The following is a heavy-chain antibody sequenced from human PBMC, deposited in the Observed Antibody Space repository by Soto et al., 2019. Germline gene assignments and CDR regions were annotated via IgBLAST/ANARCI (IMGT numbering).Heavy chain of an antibody. CDR1: GGSISSSSYY. CDR3: ARLVVPAAIVYMDV. Sequence: SETLSLTCTVSGGSISSSSYYWSWIRQPPGKGLEWIGEINHSGSTNYNPSLKSRVTISVDTSKNQFSLKLSSVTAADTAVYYCARLVVPAAIVYMDVLGKGTTVTVSS. J-gene: IGHJ6*03. V-gene: IGHV4-39*07. D-gene: IGHD2-2*01. CDR2: INHSGST.